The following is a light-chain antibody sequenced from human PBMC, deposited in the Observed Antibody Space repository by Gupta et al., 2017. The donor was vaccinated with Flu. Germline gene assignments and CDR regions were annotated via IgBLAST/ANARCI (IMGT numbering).Light chain of an antibody. V-gene: IGLV3-25*02. CDR3: QSADTGCTTDVI. J-gene: IGLJ2*01. CDR2: KDI. Sequence: SYELPQPTSVSLSPAQTARITCSGDALPKQYAYWYQQKPGQAPVLMIYKDIERPSGIPERFSCSSSGTTVTLTINGVPAVDEADYYCQSADTGCTTDVIFGGGTKLTVL. CDR1: ALPKQY.